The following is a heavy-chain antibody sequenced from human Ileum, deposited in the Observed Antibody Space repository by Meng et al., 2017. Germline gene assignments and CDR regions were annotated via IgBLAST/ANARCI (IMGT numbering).Heavy chain of an antibody. D-gene: IGHD6-13*01. CDR1: GFTFSSYA. J-gene: IGHJ3*02. Sequence: GGSLRLSCAASGFTFSSYAMHWVRQAPGKGLEWVAVISYDGSNKYYADSVKGRFTISRDNSKNTLYLQMNSLRAEDTAVYYCARDTLTSIADYFALSAFDIWGQGTMVTVSS. V-gene: IGHV3-30*01. CDR2: ISYDGSNK. CDR3: ARDTLTSIADYFALSAFDI.